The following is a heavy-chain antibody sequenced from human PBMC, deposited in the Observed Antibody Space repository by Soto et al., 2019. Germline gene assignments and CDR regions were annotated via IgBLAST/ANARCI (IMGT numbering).Heavy chain of an antibody. CDR2: ISGSGGST. CDR1: GFTFSSYA. D-gene: IGHD5-12*01. V-gene: IGHV3-23*01. Sequence: LRLSCAASGFTFSSYAMIWVRQAPGKGLEWVSAISGSGGSTYYADSVKGRFTISRDNSKNTLYLQMNSLRAEDTAVYYCAKDVRPMVATVFEYWGQGTLVTVSS. J-gene: IGHJ4*02. CDR3: AKDVRPMVATVFEY.